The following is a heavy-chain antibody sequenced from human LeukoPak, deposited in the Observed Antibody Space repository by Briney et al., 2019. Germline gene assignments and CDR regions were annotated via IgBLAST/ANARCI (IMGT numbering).Heavy chain of an antibody. D-gene: IGHD3-22*01. CDR3: AREKKNTYYDSRVNRFLEYTWFDP. Sequence: GASVKVSCKASGGTFSSNTITWVRQAPGQGLEWMGGIIPIFGRTNYAQKFQGRVTITTDESTSTVYMEMSSLKSEDTAVYYCAREKKNTYYDSRVNRFLEYTWFDPWGQGTLVTVSS. V-gene: IGHV1-69*05. J-gene: IGHJ5*02. CDR1: GGTFSSNT. CDR2: IIPIFGRT.